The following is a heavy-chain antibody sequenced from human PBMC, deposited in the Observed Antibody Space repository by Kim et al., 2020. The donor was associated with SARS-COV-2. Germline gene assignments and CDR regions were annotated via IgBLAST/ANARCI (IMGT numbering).Heavy chain of an antibody. CDR3: ARRDSGWGDFDY. CDR2: ISGGGDST. J-gene: IGHJ4*02. Sequence: GGSLRLSCAASGFTFSNYAMNWVRQTPGKGLEWVSTISGGGDSTYYADSVKGRFTISRDNSYNALYLQMTSLRAEDTAVYYCARRDSGWGDFDYWGQGTLVTVSS. V-gene: IGHV3-23*01. CDR1: GFTFSNYA. D-gene: IGHD6-19*01.